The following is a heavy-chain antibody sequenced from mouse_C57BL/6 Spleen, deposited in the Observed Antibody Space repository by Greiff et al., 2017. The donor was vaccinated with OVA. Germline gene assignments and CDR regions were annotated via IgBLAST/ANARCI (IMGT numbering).Heavy chain of an antibody. CDR2: ISDGGSYT. V-gene: IGHV5-4*01. Sequence: EVHLVESGGGLVKPGGSLKLSCAASGFTFSSYAMSWVRQTPEKRLEWVATISDGGSYTYYPDNVKGRFTISRDNAKNNLYLQMSHLKSEDTAMYYCARARTAQGFDYWGQGTTLTVSS. CDR1: GFTFSSYA. J-gene: IGHJ2*01. CDR3: ARARTAQGFDY. D-gene: IGHD3-2*02.